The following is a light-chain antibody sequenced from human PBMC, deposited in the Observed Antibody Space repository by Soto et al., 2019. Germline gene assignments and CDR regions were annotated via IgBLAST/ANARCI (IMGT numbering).Light chain of an antibody. Sequence: DIQTTPSPSTLSASVVDTVTITCPASESIDNWLAWYQQKPGKAPKLLIFAASTLVRCVPSRFSGRGSGTEITLTISVLQADDYATFYCKQYHTDWKCGQGSKGDIK. CDR3: KQYHTDWK. V-gene: IGKV1-5*01. J-gene: IGKJ1*01. CDR2: AAS. CDR1: ESIDNW.